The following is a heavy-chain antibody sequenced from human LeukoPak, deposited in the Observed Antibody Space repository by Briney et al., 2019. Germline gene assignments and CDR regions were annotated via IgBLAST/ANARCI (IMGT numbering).Heavy chain of an antibody. Sequence: PGGSLRLSCAASGFTFSSYSMAWVRQAPGKGLEWVSYISSSSSTIYYADSVKGRFTISRDNAKNTLYLQMNSLRAEDTAVYYCARMIKHYYGMDVWGQGTTVTVSS. CDR1: GFTFSSYS. J-gene: IGHJ6*02. D-gene: IGHD3-22*01. CDR3: ARMIKHYYGMDV. V-gene: IGHV3-48*04. CDR2: ISSSSSTI.